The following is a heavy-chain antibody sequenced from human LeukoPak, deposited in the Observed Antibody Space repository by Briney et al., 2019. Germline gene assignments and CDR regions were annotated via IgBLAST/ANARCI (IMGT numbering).Heavy chain of an antibody. D-gene: IGHD3-16*01. CDR1: GYSISSGYY. J-gene: IGHJ4*02. V-gene: IGHV4-38-2*02. Sequence: SETLSLTCTVSGYSISSGYYWGWIWQPPGKGLEWIGSIYHSGSTYYNPSLKSRVTISVDTSKNQFSLKLSSVTAADTAVYYCARSPYDYVWGSCDYWGQGTLVTVSS. CDR3: ARSPYDYVWGSCDY. CDR2: IYHSGST.